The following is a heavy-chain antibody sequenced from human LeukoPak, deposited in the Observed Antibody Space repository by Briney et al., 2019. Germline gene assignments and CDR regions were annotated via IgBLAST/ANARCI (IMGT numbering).Heavy chain of an antibody. CDR1: GFTVSNNY. D-gene: IGHD1-7*01. V-gene: IGHV3-66*01. CDR2: IYSGTT. J-gene: IGHJ4*02. CDR3: VRDQNF. Sequence: VGSLRHSSAASGFTVSNNYMSWVRQAAGKGRERVSVIYSGTTYCAGSVKGRFTVSNDNSKNTLYLQMNSRRAEDTAVYYCVRDQNFWGQGTLVSVSS.